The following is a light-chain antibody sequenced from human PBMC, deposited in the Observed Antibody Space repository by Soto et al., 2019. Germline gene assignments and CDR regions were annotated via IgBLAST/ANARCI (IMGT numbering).Light chain of an antibody. J-gene: IGKJ4*01. CDR3: QQYYISPLT. CDR1: QSVLYNSNNKNY. V-gene: IGKV4-1*01. Sequence: DIVMTQSPDSLAVSLGERATINCKSSQSVLYNSNNKNYLAWYQQKPGQPPKLRIYWASTRESGVTDRFSGSGSGTDFTLTISSLQAEDVAVYYCQQYYISPLTFGGGTKVEIK. CDR2: WAS.